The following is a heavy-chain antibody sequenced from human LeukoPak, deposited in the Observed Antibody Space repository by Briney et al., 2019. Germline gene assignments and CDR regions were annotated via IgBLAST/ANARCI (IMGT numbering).Heavy chain of an antibody. Sequence: ASVKVSCKASGYTFTSYGISWVRQAPGQGLEWMGWISAYNGNTNYAQKLQGRVTMTTDTSTSTAYMGLRSLRSDDTAVYYCARGSEGYYYYGMDVWGQGTTVTVSS. CDR1: GYTFTSYG. CDR3: ARGSEGYYYYGMDV. V-gene: IGHV1-18*01. CDR2: ISAYNGNT. D-gene: IGHD3-10*01. J-gene: IGHJ6*02.